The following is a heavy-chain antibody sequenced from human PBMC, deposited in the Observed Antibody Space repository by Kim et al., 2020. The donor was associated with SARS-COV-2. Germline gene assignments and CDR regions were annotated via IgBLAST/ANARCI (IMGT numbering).Heavy chain of an antibody. J-gene: IGHJ4*02. V-gene: IGHV3-23*01. CDR3: AKRPFAYDSSGPHYFDY. CDR2: ISGSGGST. CDR1: GFTFSSYA. D-gene: IGHD3-22*01. Sequence: GGSLRLSCAASGFTFSSYAMSWVRQAPGKGLEWVSAISGSGGSTYYADSVKGRFTISRDNSKNTLYLQMNSLRAEDTAVYYCAKRPFAYDSSGPHYFDYWGQGTLVTVSS.